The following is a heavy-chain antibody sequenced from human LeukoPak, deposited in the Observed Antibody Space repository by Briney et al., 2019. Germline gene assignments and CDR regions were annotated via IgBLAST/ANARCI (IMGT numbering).Heavy chain of an antibody. Sequence: GGSLRLSCAVSGFTFSSYWMRWVRQAPGKGLEWVANIKQDGSEKYYVDSVKGRFTISRDNAKNSLYLQMNSLRAEDTAVYYCARDPHGFGGGYFYYYMDVWGKGTTVTVSS. CDR3: ARDPHGFGGGYFYYYMDV. CDR2: IKQDGSEK. CDR1: GFTFSSYW. D-gene: IGHD3-16*01. V-gene: IGHV3-7*01. J-gene: IGHJ6*03.